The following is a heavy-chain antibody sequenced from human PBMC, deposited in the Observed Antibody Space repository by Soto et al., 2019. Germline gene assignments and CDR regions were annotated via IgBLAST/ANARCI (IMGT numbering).Heavy chain of an antibody. CDR1: GFSISSYY. D-gene: IGHD3-22*01. CDR2: IYYSGST. Sequence: SETLSLTCPFSGFSISSYYWSWIRQPPGKGLEWIGYIYYSGSTNYNPSLKSRVTISIDTSKNQFSLNLSSVTDADTAVYYCAGDSSGYKSWGQGTVVTVSS. CDR3: AGDSSGYKS. J-gene: IGHJ5*02. V-gene: IGHV4-59*12.